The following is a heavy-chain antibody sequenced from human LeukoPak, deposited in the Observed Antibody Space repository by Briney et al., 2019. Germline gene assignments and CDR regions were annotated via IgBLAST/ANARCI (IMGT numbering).Heavy chain of an antibody. J-gene: IGHJ1*01. CDR1: GFTFSSHW. V-gene: IGHV3-7*03. Sequence: PGGSLRLSCAASGFTFSSHWMTWVRQAPGKGLEWVANIKQDGSERYYVDSLKGRFTISRDNAKNSLYLEMNSLRVEDTAVYYWARRGYSRGYYVDWGQGPLVTVSS. D-gene: IGHD3-22*01. CDR2: IKQDGSER. CDR3: ARRGYSRGYYVD.